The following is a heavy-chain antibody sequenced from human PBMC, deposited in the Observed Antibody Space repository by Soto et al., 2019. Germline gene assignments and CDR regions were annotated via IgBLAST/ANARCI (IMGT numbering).Heavy chain of an antibody. J-gene: IGHJ4*02. CDR1: GFTFDDYA. CDR3: AKDSKYSSSWYHFDY. D-gene: IGHD6-13*01. Sequence: GGSLRLSCAASGFTFDDYAMHWVRQAPGKGLEWVSGISWNSGSIGYADSVKGRFTISRDNAKNSLYLQMNSLRAEDTALYYCAKDSKYSSSWYHFDYWGQGTLVTVSS. CDR2: ISWNSGSI. V-gene: IGHV3-9*01.